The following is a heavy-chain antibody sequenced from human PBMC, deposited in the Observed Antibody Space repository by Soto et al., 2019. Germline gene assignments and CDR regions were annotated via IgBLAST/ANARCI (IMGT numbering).Heavy chain of an antibody. Sequence: PGGSLRLSCAASGFTFSSYGMHWVRQAPGKGLEWVAVISYDGSNKYYADSVKGRFTISRDNSKNTLYLQMNSLRAVDTAVYYCAKDRERLSRIAVAAILDYWGQGTLVPVSS. J-gene: IGHJ4*02. D-gene: IGHD6-19*01. CDR1: GFTFSSYG. CDR3: AKDRERLSRIAVAAILDY. CDR2: ISYDGSNK. V-gene: IGHV3-30*18.